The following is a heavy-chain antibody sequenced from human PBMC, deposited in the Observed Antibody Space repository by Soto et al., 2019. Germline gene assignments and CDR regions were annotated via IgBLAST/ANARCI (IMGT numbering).Heavy chain of an antibody. CDR3: AKYRSDGDYYYGMDV. J-gene: IGHJ6*02. CDR1: GFTFSSYA. V-gene: IGHV3-23*01. Sequence: GGSLRLSCAASGFTFSSYAMIWVRQAPGKGLEWVSAISGSGGSTYYADSVKGRFTISRDNSKNTLYLQMNSLRAEDTAVYYCAKYRSDGDYYYGMDVWGQGTTVTVSS. D-gene: IGHD3-16*01. CDR2: ISGSGGST.